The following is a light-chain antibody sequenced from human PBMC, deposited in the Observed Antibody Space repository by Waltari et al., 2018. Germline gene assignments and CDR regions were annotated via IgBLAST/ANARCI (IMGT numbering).Light chain of an antibody. CDR3: RRNIQLRT. J-gene: IGKJ1*01. V-gene: IGKV2D-29*02. CDR1: RSLLHSHGRSS. Sequence: EIVMTQAPLSLSVTPGQPASMSCKSSRSLLHSHGRSSLYWYLQKPGQSPQHLFSEVSNRFSGVTEMCIGGGSGTDFTPKISRVEVEDVGVYFGRRNIQLRTFCQGTKVEIE. CDR2: EVS.